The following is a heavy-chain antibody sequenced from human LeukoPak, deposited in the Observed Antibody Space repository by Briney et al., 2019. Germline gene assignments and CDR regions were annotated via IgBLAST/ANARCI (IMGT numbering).Heavy chain of an antibody. CDR2: VSYSGST. V-gene: IGHV4-59*01. CDR3: ARENDRYGRIDY. CDR1: GGSIGRYY. D-gene: IGHD5-18*01. J-gene: IGHJ4*02. Sequence: PSGTLSLTCTVSGGSIGRYYWSWVRQPPGKGLEWIGYVSYSGSTDYNPSLKSRVIISIDTSKTQFSLRLSSVTAADTAVYYCARENDRYGRIDYWGQGTQVTVSS.